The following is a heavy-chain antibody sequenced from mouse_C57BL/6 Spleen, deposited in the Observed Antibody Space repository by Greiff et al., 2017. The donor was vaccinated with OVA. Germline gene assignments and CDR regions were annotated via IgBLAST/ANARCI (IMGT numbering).Heavy chain of an antibody. J-gene: IGHJ2*01. Sequence: EVQLVESEGGLVQPGSSMKLSCTASGFTFSDYYMAWVRQVPEKGLEWVANINYDGSSTYYLDSLKSRFIISRDNAKNILYLQMSSLKSEDTATYYCARFYYGSSLDYWGQGTTLTVSS. D-gene: IGHD1-1*01. CDR3: ARFYYGSSLDY. CDR1: GFTFSDYY. CDR2: INYDGSST. V-gene: IGHV5-16*01.